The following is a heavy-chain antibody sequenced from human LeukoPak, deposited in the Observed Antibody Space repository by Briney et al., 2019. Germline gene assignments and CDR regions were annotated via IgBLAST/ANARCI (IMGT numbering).Heavy chain of an antibody. V-gene: IGHV3-49*04. D-gene: IGHD4-23*01. CDR3: LTTVGDY. CDR2: IRSKAYGGTT. CDR1: GFTFGDYA. Sequence: PGGSLRLSCTASGFTFGDYAMSWVRQAPGKGLEWVGFIRSKAYGGTTEYAASVKGRFTISRDDSKSIAYLQMNSLKTEDTGVYYCLTTVGDYWGQGTLVTVSS. J-gene: IGHJ4*02.